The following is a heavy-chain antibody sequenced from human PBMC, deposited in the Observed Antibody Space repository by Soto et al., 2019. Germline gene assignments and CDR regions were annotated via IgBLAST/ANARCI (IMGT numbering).Heavy chain of an antibody. CDR1: GGSFSGYY. CDR2: INHSGST. J-gene: IGHJ6*02. D-gene: IGHD5-12*01. V-gene: IGHV4-34*01. Sequence: SETLSLTCAVYGGSFSGYYWSWSRQPPGKGLEWIGEINHSGSTNYNPSLKSRVTISVDTSKNQFSLKLSSVTAADTAVYYCARFVATRYYYYYYGMDVWGQGTTVTVSS. CDR3: ARFVATRYYYYYYGMDV.